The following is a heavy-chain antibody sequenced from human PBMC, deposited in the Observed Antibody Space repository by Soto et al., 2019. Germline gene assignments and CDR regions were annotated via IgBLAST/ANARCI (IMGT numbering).Heavy chain of an antibody. Sequence: SETLSLTCTVSGGSISSGGYYWSWIRQHPGKGLEWIGYIYYSGSTYYNPSLKSRVTISVDTSKNQFSLKLSSATAADTAVYYCARTVVAATWGMDVWGQGTTVTVSS. CDR3: ARTVVAATWGMDV. CDR2: IYYSGST. V-gene: IGHV4-31*03. D-gene: IGHD2-15*01. CDR1: GGSISSGGYY. J-gene: IGHJ6*02.